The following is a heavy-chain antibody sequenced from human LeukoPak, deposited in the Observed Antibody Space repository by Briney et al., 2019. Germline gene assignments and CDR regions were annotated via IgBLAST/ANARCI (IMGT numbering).Heavy chain of an antibody. J-gene: IGHJ4*02. CDR2: VIPSSGGT. V-gene: IGHV1-2*02. Sequence: ASVKVSCKASGYTFNVYYIHWLRQAPGQGLEWMGWVIPSSGGTNYAQKFNDRVTMTREVSISTAYMELSSLTYDDTAVYYCARDHSGKFYDILTGYYYTPDYWGQGTLVTVSS. CDR1: GYTFNVYY. CDR3: ARDHSGKFYDILTGYYYTPDY. D-gene: IGHD3-9*01.